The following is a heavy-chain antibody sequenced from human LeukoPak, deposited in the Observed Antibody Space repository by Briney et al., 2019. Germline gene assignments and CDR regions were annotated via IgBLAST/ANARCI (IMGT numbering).Heavy chain of an antibody. CDR1: GFTSSSYA. CDR3: AKVTGYSYGPGTDY. D-gene: IGHD5-18*01. J-gene: IGHJ4*02. Sequence: GGSLRLSCAASGFTSSSYAMSWVRQAPGKGLEWVSAISGSGGSTYYADSVKGRFTISRDNSKNTLYLQMNSLRAEDTAVYYCAKVTGYSYGPGTDYWGQGTLVTVSS. CDR2: ISGSGGST. V-gene: IGHV3-23*01.